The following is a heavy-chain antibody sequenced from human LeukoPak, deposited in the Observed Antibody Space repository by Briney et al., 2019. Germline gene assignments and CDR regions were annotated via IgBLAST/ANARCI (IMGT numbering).Heavy chain of an antibody. CDR1: GGSFSGYY. J-gene: IGHJ4*02. CDR2: INHSGST. Sequence: SETLSLTCAVYGGSFSGYYWSWIRQPPGKELEWIGEINHSGSTNYNQSLKSRVTISVDTSKNQFSLKLSSVTAADTAVYYCARAGNYDSSGYYGYYFDYWGQGTLVTVSS. CDR3: ARAGNYDSSGYYGYYFDY. D-gene: IGHD3-22*01. V-gene: IGHV4-34*01.